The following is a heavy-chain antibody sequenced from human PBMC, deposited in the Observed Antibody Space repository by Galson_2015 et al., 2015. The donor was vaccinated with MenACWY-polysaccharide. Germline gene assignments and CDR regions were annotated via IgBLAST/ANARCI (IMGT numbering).Heavy chain of an antibody. CDR3: ARDPVNYDFWSGYYSYFDY. CDR2: ISAYNGNT. J-gene: IGHJ4*02. CDR1: GYTFTSYD. D-gene: IGHD3-3*01. Sequence: SVKVSCKASGYTFTSYDINWVRQAPGQGLEWMGWISAYNGNTNYAQKLQGRVTMTTDTSTSTAYMELRSLRSDDTAVYYCARDPVNYDFWSGYYSYFDYWGQGTLVTVSS. V-gene: IGHV1-18*01.